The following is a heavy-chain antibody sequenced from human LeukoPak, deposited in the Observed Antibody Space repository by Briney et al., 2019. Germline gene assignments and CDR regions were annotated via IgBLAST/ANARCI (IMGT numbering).Heavy chain of an antibody. CDR2: IYYSGST. V-gene: IGHV4-59*01. CDR3: ARGGYCSSTSCPRYYYYYMDV. Sequence: NASETLSLTCTVSGGSISSYYWSWIRQPPGKGLEWIGYIYYSGSTNYNPSLKSRVTISVDTSKNQFSLRLSSVTAADTAVYYCARGGYCSSTSCPRYYYYYMDVWGKGTTVTVSS. CDR1: GGSISSYY. J-gene: IGHJ6*03. D-gene: IGHD2-2*01.